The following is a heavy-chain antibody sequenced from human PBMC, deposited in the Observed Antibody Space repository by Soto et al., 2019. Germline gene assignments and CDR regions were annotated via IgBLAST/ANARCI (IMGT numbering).Heavy chain of an antibody. CDR2: IYSGGNT. V-gene: IGHV3-53*02. J-gene: IGHJ6*02. CDR3: AREKYCSDGSCYEAAYYYYGMDV. Sequence: EVQLVETGGGLIQPGGSLRLSCAASGFTVSSNYMSWVRQAPGKGLEWVSVIYSGGNTYYADFVKGRFTISRDNSKNMVHLQMNSLRAEDTAVYFCAREKYCSDGSCYEAAYYYYGMDVWGQGTTVTVSS. D-gene: IGHD2-15*01. CDR1: GFTVSSNY.